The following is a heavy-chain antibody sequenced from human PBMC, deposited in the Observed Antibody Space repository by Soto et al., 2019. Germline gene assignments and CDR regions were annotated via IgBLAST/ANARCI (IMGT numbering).Heavy chain of an antibody. D-gene: IGHD2-21*01. V-gene: IGHV2-5*02. J-gene: IGHJ4*02. CDR1: GFSLSTSGVS. CDR2: IYWDDDK. Sequence: SGPTLVNPTQTLKLTCTFSGFSLSTSGVSVNWIRQPPGKALELLALIYWDDDKSYSPSLQSRLTLTKDTSKNQVVLTKTNVDPENTATYYGAHRRSASPLDCWGQGTLVTVSS. CDR3: AHRRSASPLDC.